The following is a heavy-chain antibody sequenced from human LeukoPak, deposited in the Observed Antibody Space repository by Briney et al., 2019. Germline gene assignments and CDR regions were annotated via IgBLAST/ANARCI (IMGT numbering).Heavy chain of an antibody. CDR3: AAQYYDFWSGYYGAFDY. CDR1: GFTFSSYW. D-gene: IGHD3-3*01. J-gene: IGHJ4*02. Sequence: GGSLRLPCAASGFTFSSYWMSWVRQAPGKGLEWVANIKQDGSEKYYVDSVKRRFTISRDNAKNSLYLQMNSLRAEDTAVYYCAAQYYDFWSGYYGAFDYWGQGTLVTVSS. V-gene: IGHV3-7*01. CDR2: IKQDGSEK.